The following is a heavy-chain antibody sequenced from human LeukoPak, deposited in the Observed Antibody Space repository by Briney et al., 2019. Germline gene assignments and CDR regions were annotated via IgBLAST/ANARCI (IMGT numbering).Heavy chain of an antibody. J-gene: IGHJ4*02. CDR3: ARGHDNTGYNYFDY. D-gene: IGHD3-9*01. CDR1: GYTFSDYY. V-gene: IGHV1-2*02. Sequence: ASVKVSCKASGYTFSDYYIHWVRQAPGQGLERMGWINPNSGGTNYAQKFQGRVTMTRDTSIAITYMDLSSLISDDTAVYYCARGHDNTGYNYFDYWGQGTLVTVSS. CDR2: INPNSGGT.